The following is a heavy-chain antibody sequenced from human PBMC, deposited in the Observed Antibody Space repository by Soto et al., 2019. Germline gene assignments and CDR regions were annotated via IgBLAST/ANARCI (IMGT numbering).Heavy chain of an antibody. J-gene: IGHJ4*02. D-gene: IGHD3-9*01. CDR1: GFTFDDYA. CDR2: ISWNSGSI. Sequence: EVQLVESGGGLVQPGRSLRLSCAASGFTFDDYAMHWVRQAPGKGLEWVSGISWNSGSIGYADSVKGRFTISRDNAKNSLYLQMNSLRAEDTALYYCAKEYYDILTGYSTYWGQGTPVTVSS. V-gene: IGHV3-9*01. CDR3: AKEYYDILTGYSTY.